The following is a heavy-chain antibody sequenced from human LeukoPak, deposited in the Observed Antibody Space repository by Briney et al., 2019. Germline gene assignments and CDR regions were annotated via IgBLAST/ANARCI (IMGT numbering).Heavy chain of an antibody. CDR3: ARDRRYCSGGSCYNWFDP. Sequence: GGSLRLSCAASEFTFSSYWMHWVRQAPGKGLVWVSRINSDGSSTSYADSVKGRFTISRDNAKNTLYLQMNSLRAEDTAVYYCARDRRYCSGGSCYNWFDPWGQGTLVTVSS. CDR2: INSDGSST. J-gene: IGHJ5*02. V-gene: IGHV3-74*01. CDR1: EFTFSSYW. D-gene: IGHD2-15*01.